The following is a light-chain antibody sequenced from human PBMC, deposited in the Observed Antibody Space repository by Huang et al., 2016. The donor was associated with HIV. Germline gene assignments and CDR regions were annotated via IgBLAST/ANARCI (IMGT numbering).Light chain of an antibody. CDR3: LQYYSVPQT. CDR1: QTVLYSLNKKNY. Sequence: DIMMTQSPDSLAVSPGERATINCKSSQTVLYSLNKKNYLAWFQQKPGRPPKLLIYWATTRESGVPDRFSGSGSVTDFTLTINNLQAEDVAVYFCLQYYSVPQTFGHGTKVEIK. J-gene: IGKJ1*01. CDR2: WAT. V-gene: IGKV4-1*01.